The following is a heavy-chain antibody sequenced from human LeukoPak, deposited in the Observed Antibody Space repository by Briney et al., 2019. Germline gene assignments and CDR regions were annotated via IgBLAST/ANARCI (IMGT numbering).Heavy chain of an antibody. CDR1: GGTFSSYA. D-gene: IGHD2-21*02. CDR2: IIPIFGTA. CDR3: ARDKYCGGDCYPYYYYYMDV. Sequence: ASVKVSCKASGGTFSSYAISWVRQASGQGLEWMGGIIPIFGTANYAQKFQGRVTITTDESTSTAYMELSSLRSEDTAVYYCARDKYCGGDCYPYYYYYMDVWGKGTTVTVSS. V-gene: IGHV1-69*05. J-gene: IGHJ6*03.